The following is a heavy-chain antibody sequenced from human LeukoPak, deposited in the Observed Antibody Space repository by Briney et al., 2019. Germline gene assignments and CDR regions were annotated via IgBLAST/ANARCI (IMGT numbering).Heavy chain of an antibody. CDR3: ASLEILGYCSSTSCYGSDAFDI. CDR2: INHSAST. V-gene: IGHV4-34*01. CDR1: GGSFSGYY. Sequence: PSETLSLTCAVYGGSFSGYYWSWIRQPPGKGLEWIGEINHSASTNYNPSLKSRVTISVDTSKNQFSLKLSSVTAADTAVYYCASLEILGYCSSTSCYGSDAFDIWGQGTMVTVSS. D-gene: IGHD2-2*01. J-gene: IGHJ3*02.